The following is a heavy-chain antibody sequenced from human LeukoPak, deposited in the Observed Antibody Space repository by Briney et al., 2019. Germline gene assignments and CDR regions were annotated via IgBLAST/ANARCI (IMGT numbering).Heavy chain of an antibody. J-gene: IGHJ4*02. Sequence: GGSLRLSCAASGFTVSSNYMSWVRQAPGKRLEWVSSISGTSMFYADSVKGRFTISTDIAKTSLYLQMNSLRAEDTAVYYCASRRVAVPSTRAFDFWGQGALVTVSS. CDR3: ASRRVAVPSTRAFDF. D-gene: IGHD6-19*01. CDR2: ISGTSM. V-gene: IGHV3-69-1*02. CDR1: GFTVSSNY.